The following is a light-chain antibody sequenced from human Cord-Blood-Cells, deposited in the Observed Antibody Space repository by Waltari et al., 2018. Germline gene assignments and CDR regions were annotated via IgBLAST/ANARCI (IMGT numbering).Light chain of an antibody. V-gene: IGKV3-15*01. J-gene: IGKJ1*01. CDR3: XQYNNWPPXT. Sequence: EIVMTQSXATLSVYPGERATLSCRASQSVSSNLAWYQQNPGQAPRLLIYGASTRATGIPARFSGSGSGTEFTLTISSLQSEDFAVYXCXQYNNWPPXTFGXGXXXEI. CDR2: GAS. CDR1: QSVSSN.